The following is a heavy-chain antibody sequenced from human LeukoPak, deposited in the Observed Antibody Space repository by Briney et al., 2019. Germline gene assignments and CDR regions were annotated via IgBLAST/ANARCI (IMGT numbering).Heavy chain of an antibody. Sequence: ASVKVSCKASGYTFTGYSIHWVRQAPGQGLEWMGWINPNSGGTNYAQNFQGRVTMTRDTSISTAYMELGRLRSDDTAVYYCARDFGRSAAVIDYWGQGTLVTVTS. CDR1: GYTFTGYS. V-gene: IGHV1-2*02. D-gene: IGHD4-17*01. J-gene: IGHJ4*02. CDR2: INPNSGGT. CDR3: ARDFGRSAAVIDY.